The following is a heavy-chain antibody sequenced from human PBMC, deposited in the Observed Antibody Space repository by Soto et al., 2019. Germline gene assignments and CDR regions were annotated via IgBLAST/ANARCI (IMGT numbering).Heavy chain of an antibody. D-gene: IGHD2-2*01. J-gene: IGHJ4*02. CDR2: IKSKNDGGTT. CDR1: GFGFTNSW. Sequence: EVQVVESGGGLVKPGGSLRLSCAASGFGFTNSWMNWVRQAPGKGLEWVGRIKSKNDGGTTDYAAPVQGRFTISRDDSTHTIYLQMNSLKTEDTAVYYCTSAGQYCTSTTCKAYWGQGTPVTVSA. CDR3: TSAGQYCTSTTCKAY. V-gene: IGHV3-15*07.